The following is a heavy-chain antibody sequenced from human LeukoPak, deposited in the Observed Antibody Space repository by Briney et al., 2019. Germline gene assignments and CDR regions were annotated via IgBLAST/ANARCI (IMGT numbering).Heavy chain of an antibody. CDR1: GFTFSSYS. V-gene: IGHV3-21*01. D-gene: IGHD2-2*01. J-gene: IGHJ5*02. Sequence: GGSLRLSCAASGFTFSSYSMGWVRQAPGKGLEWVSSISDSSSYIYYADSVKGRFTISRDNAKNSLYLQMNSLRAEDTAVYYCAGGVYCSTTNCPNWFDPWGPGTLVTVSS. CDR2: ISDSSSYI. CDR3: AGGVYCSTTNCPNWFDP.